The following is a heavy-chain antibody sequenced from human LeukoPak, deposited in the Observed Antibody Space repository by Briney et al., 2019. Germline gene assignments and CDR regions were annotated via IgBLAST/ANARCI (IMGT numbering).Heavy chain of an antibody. CDR3: ARDRYYDILTGPSGMDV. D-gene: IGHD3-9*01. J-gene: IGHJ6*02. Sequence: GASVTVSCKASGYTFTGYYMHWVRQAPGQGLEWMGWINPNSGGTNYAQKFQGRVTMTRDTSISTAYMELSRLRPDDTAVYYCARDRYYDILTGPSGMDVWGQGTTVTVSS. CDR2: INPNSGGT. CDR1: GYTFTGYY. V-gene: IGHV1-2*02.